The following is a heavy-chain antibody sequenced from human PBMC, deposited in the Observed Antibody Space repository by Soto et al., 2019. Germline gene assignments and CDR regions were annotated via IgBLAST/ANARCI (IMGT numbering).Heavy chain of an antibody. CDR2: INHSGST. CDR3: ARVAMEYYDFWSGYYTAYYFDY. J-gene: IGHJ4*02. CDR1: GGSFSGYY. D-gene: IGHD3-3*01. V-gene: IGHV4-34*01. Sequence: PSETLSLTCAVYGGSFSGYYWSWIRQPPGKGLEWIGEINHSGSTNYNPSLKSRVTISVDTSKNQFSLKLSSVTAADTAVYCCARVAMEYYDFWSGYYTAYYFDYWGQGTLVTVSS.